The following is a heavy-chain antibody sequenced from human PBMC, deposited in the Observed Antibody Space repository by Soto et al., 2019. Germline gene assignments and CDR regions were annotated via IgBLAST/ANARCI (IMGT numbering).Heavy chain of an antibody. D-gene: IGHD1-26*01. CDR1: GGSISSYY. CDR2: IYTGGST. CDR3: AREAEELPHFDY. V-gene: IGHV4-4*07. Sequence: QVQLQESGPGLVKPSETLSLTCTVSGGSISSYYWSWIRQPAGKGLEWIGRIYTGGSTNYNPSFRSRVTMTVDTSKSQSSLKLSSVTAADTAVYYCAREAEELPHFDYWGQGTLVTGSS. J-gene: IGHJ4*02.